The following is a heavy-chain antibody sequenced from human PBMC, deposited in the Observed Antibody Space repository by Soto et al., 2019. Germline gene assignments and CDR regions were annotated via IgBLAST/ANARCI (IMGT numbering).Heavy chain of an antibody. D-gene: IGHD6-13*01. CDR2: INPNSGGT. J-gene: IGHJ6*02. V-gene: IGHV1-2*02. CDR1: GYTFTGYY. CDR3: ARDRGLTIAAAGTYYYYGMDV. Sequence: ASVKVSCKASGYTFTGYYMQWVRQAPGQGLEWMGWINPNSGGTNYAQKFQGRVTMTRDTSISTAYMELSRLRSDDTAVYYCARDRGLTIAAAGTYYYYGMDVWGQGTTVTVSS.